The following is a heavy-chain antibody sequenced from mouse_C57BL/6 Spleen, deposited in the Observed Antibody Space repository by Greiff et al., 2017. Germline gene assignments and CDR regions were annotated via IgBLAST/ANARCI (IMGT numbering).Heavy chain of an antibody. J-gene: IGHJ4*01. CDR1: GFTFSSYG. Sequence: EVQGVESGGDLVKPGGSLKLSCAASGFTFSSYGMSWVRQTPDKRLEWVATISSGGSYTYYPDSVKGRFTISRDNAKNTLYLQMSSLKSEDTAMYYCARQDNYGSSFLYYAMDYWGQGTSVTVSS. D-gene: IGHD1-1*01. CDR3: ARQDNYGSSFLYYAMDY. V-gene: IGHV5-6*01. CDR2: ISSGGSYT.